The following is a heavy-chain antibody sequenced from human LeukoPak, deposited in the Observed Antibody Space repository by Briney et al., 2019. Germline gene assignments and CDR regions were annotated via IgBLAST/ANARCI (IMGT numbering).Heavy chain of an antibody. CDR3: ARDHFQFHNDY. CDR1: GFTFSSYW. J-gene: IGHJ4*02. V-gene: IGHV3-74*01. CDR2: INSDGSST. Sequence: PGGSLRLSCAASGFTFSSYWMHWVRQAPGKGLVWVSRINSDGSSTSYADSVKGRFTISRDNAKNSLYLQMNSLRAEDTAVYYCARDHFQFHNDYWGQGTLVTVSS.